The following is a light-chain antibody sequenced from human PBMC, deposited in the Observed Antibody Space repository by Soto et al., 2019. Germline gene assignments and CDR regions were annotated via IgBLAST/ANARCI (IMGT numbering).Light chain of an antibody. V-gene: IGKV3D-11*02. CDR3: QQRTNGQPLN. CDR1: QSVGTY. Sequence: EIVLTQSPATLSLSPGERATLSCRASQSVGTYLAWYQQKPGQAPRLLIYDASNRATGIPARFSGSGSGTDYTLTISGLEHEDFAVYYCQQRTNGQPLNFGGGTKVEIK. CDR2: DAS. J-gene: IGKJ4*01.